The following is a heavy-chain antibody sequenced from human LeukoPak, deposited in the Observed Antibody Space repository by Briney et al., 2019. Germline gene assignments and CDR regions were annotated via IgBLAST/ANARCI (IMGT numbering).Heavy chain of an antibody. V-gene: IGHV4-34*01. Sequence: PSETLSLTCAVYGVSFSGYYWSWIRQPPGKGLERIGEINHSGSTNYNPSLKSRVTISVDTSKNQFSLKLSSVTAADTAVYYCARGGFSYGSPDAFDIWGQGTMVTVSS. CDR2: INHSGST. J-gene: IGHJ3*02. D-gene: IGHD5-18*01. CDR1: GVSFSGYY. CDR3: ARGGFSYGSPDAFDI.